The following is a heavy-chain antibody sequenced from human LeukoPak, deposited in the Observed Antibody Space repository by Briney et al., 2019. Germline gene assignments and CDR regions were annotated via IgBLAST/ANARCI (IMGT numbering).Heavy chain of an antibody. V-gene: IGHV3-30-3*01. Sequence: GRSLRLSCAASGFTFSSYAMHWVRQAPGKGLEWVAVISYDGSNKYYADSVKGRFTISRDNSKSTLYLQMNSLRAEDTAVYYCARDPPYYSSSWYDAFDIWGQGTMVTVSS. CDR1: GFTFSSYA. D-gene: IGHD6-13*01. CDR2: ISYDGSNK. J-gene: IGHJ3*02. CDR3: ARDPPYYSSSWYDAFDI.